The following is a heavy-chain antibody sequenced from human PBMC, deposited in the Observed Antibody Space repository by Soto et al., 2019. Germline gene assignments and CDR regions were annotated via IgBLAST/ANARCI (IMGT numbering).Heavy chain of an antibody. CDR1: GYASTSYD. CDR2: RNPNGGKT. Sequence: SVKASFKASGYASTSYDINLVRQATGPGLEWMGWRNPNGGKTCNAQKCQRRVTMTRNASISTADMELSSLRCEDTAVYHCARFVRSNWYYNYYGKDVWGQGTTDTGSS. V-gene: IGHV1-8*01. D-gene: IGHD1-1*01. CDR3: ARFVRSNWYYNYYGKDV. J-gene: IGHJ6*01.